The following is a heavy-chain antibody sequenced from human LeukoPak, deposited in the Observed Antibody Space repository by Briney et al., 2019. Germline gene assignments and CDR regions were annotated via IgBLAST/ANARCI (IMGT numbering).Heavy chain of an antibody. Sequence: SQTLSLTCAISGDSVSSNSAAWNWIRQSPSRGLEWLGRTYYRSKWYNDYTVSVKSRITINPDTSKNQFSLHLNSVAPADTAVYYCARGRLRFPLHFDSWGQGTLVTVSS. D-gene: IGHD4-17*01. CDR1: GDSVSSNSAA. J-gene: IGHJ4*02. V-gene: IGHV6-1*01. CDR2: TYYRSKWYN. CDR3: ARGRLRFPLHFDS.